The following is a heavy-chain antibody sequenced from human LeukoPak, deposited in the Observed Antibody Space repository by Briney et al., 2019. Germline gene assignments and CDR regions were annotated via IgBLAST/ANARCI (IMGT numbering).Heavy chain of an antibody. Sequence: XHWVRQXPGQGLGWMGWINPNSGGTNYAQNFQGRVTMTRDTSISTAYMELSRLRSDDTAVYYCASRGYSYGYYFDYWGQGTLVTVSS. V-gene: IGHV1-2*02. CDR3: ASRGYSYGYYFDY. D-gene: IGHD5-18*01. J-gene: IGHJ4*02. CDR2: INPNSGGT.